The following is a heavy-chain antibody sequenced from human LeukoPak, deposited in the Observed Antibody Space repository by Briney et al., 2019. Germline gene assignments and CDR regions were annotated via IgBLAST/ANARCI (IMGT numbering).Heavy chain of an antibody. CDR3: AKDMRDGDYVFWYFDY. Sequence: GRSLRLFCAASGFTFDDYAMHWVRQAPGKGLEWVSGISWNSGSIVYADSVKGRFTISRDNAKNSLYLQMNSLRAEDTALYYCAKDMRDGDYVFWYFDYWGQGTLVTVSS. J-gene: IGHJ4*02. V-gene: IGHV3-9*01. CDR2: ISWNSGSI. D-gene: IGHD4-17*01. CDR1: GFTFDDYA.